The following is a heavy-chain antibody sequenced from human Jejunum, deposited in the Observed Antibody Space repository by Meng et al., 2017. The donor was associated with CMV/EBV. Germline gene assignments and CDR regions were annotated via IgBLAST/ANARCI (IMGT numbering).Heavy chain of an antibody. D-gene: IGHD3-10*01. V-gene: IGHV4-30-4*01. CDR2: IYYSGST. Sequence: CNVSGGSRSSGDYYYHWIRQSPGKGLEWIGYIYYSGSTSYNPSLKSRLTISLDTSKNQFSLNLRSVTAADTAVYYCARDLREGSYYSWGQGTLVTVSS. CDR3: ARDLREGSYYS. CDR1: GGSRSSGDYY. J-gene: IGHJ4*02.